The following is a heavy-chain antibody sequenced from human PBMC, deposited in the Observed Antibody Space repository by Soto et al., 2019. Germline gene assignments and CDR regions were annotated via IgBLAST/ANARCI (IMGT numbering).Heavy chain of an antibody. CDR2: INSDGSST. CDR1: GFSFGSYW. V-gene: IGHV3-74*01. D-gene: IGHD2-2*01. J-gene: IGHJ6*03. Sequence: GGSLGLSCAASGFSFGSYWMHWVRQAPGKGLVWVSRINSDGSSTSYADSVKGRFTISRDNAKNTLYLQMNSLRAEDTAVYYCARAGYVVVPAASYYYYYMDVWGKGTAVTVSS. CDR3: ARAGYVVVPAASYYYYYMDV.